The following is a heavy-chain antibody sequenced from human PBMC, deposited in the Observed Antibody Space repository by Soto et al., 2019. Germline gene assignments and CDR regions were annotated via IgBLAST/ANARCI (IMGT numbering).Heavy chain of an antibody. CDR1: GYTFTSYA. D-gene: IGHD3-22*01. Sequence: ASVKVSCKASGYTFTSYAMHWGRQAPGQRLEWMGWINAGNGNTKYSQKFQGRVTITRDTSASTAYMELSSLRSEDTAVYYCARGTYYYDSSGYCDWGQGTLVTVSS. J-gene: IGHJ4*02. V-gene: IGHV1-3*01. CDR2: INAGNGNT. CDR3: ARGTYYYDSSGYCD.